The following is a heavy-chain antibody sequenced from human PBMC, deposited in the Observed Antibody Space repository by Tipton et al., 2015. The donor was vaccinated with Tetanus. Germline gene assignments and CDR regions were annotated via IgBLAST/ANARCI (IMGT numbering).Heavy chain of an antibody. J-gene: IGHJ3*02. D-gene: IGHD3-16*01. CDR1: GGSISSYY. V-gene: IGHV4-59*01. Sequence: TLSLTCTLSGGSISSYYWSWVRQPPGKGLEWLGYVFCSGSTDLNPSLKSRVTISVDTSNNLFSLKLTSVTTADTAVYYCARSGGRRYAFDIWGQGTMVTVSS. CDR3: ARSGGRRYAFDI. CDR2: VFCSGST.